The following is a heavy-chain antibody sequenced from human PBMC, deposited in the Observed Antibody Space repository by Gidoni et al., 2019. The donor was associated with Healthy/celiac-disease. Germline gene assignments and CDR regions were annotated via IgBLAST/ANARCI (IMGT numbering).Heavy chain of an antibody. Sequence: QVQLQESGPGLVKPSETLSLTCTVSGGSISSYYWSWIRQPPGKGLEWIGYIYYSGSTNYNPSLKSRVTISVDTSKNQFSLKLSSVTAADTAVYYCARDIAAAGPPHYYYYGMDVWGQGTTVTVSS. J-gene: IGHJ6*02. D-gene: IGHD6-13*01. CDR2: IYYSGST. CDR1: GGSISSYY. CDR3: ARDIAAAGPPHYYYYGMDV. V-gene: IGHV4-59*01.